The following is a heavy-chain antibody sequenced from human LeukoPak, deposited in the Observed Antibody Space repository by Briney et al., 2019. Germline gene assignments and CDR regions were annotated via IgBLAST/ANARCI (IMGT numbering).Heavy chain of an antibody. CDR3: ARGVFGASDYDFWSGEFDP. V-gene: IGHV4-59*12. CDR2: IYHSGST. CDR1: SDSISNYY. J-gene: IGHJ5*02. D-gene: IGHD3-3*01. Sequence: SETLSLTCTVSSDSISNYYWSWIRQPPGKGLEWIGYIYHSGSTYYNPSLKSRVTISVDRSKNQFSLKLSSVTAADTAVYYCARGVFGASDYDFWSGEFDPWGQGTLVTVSS.